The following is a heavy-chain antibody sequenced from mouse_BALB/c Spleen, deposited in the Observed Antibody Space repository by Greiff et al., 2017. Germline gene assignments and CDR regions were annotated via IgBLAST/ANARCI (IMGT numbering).Heavy chain of an antibody. D-gene: IGHD1-1*01. J-gene: IGHJ4*01. CDR1: GFSLTSYG. CDR2: IWSGGST. CDR3: ASSGGYGSRRDAMDY. Sequence: QVQLKQSGPGLVQPSQSLSITCTVSGFSLTSYGVHWVRQSPGKGLEWLGVIWSGGSTDYNAAFISRLSISKDNSKSQVFFKMNSLQANDTAIYYCASSGGYGSRRDAMDYWGQGTSVTVSS. V-gene: IGHV2-2*02.